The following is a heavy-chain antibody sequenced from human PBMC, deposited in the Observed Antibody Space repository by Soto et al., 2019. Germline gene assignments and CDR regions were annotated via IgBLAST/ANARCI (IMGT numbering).Heavy chain of an antibody. CDR2: IRSKAYGGTT. CDR3: TRTRAMRSANWFDP. Sequence: PGGSLRLSCTASGFTFGDYAMSWFRQAPGKGLEWVGFIRSKAYGGTTEYAASVKGRFTISRDDSKSIAYLQMNSLKTEDTAVYYCTRTRAMRSANWFDPWGQGTLVTVSS. V-gene: IGHV3-49*03. J-gene: IGHJ5*02. CDR1: GFTFGDYA.